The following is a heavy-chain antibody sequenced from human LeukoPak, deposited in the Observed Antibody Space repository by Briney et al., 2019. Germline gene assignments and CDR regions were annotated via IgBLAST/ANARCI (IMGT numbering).Heavy chain of an antibody. CDR1: GGSINNYY. D-gene: IGHD2-2*01. V-gene: IGHV4-59*01. J-gene: IGHJ6*03. CDR3: ARSPIVVVPARTYYYYYMDV. CDR2: IYYSGST. Sequence: SETLSLTCTVSGGSINNYYWSWIRQPPGKGLEWIGYIYYSGSTNYNPSLKSRVTISVDTSKNQFSLKLSSVTAADTAVYYCARSPIVVVPARTYYYYYMDVWGKGTTVTVSS.